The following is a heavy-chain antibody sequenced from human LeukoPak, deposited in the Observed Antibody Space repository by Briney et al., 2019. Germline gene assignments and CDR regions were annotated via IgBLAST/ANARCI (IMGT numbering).Heavy chain of an antibody. CDR3: ARDLSATWYSLAY. J-gene: IGHJ4*02. D-gene: IGHD2-15*01. CDR2: IDWNDDAL. CDR1: GFSNADYG. Sequence: PGGSLRLSCVGAGFSNADYGMSWVRQGPGKGLEWVAGIDWNDDALQYADSVKGRFTISRDNAKNSLYLQMNTLRPEDTAVYYCARDLSATWYSLAYWGRGTLVTVSS. V-gene: IGHV3-20*04.